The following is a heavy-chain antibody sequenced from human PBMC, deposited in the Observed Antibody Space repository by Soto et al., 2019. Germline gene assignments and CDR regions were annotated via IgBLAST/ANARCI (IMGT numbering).Heavy chain of an antibody. CDR2: IWYDGSNK. Sequence: GSLRLSCAGSGFTFRSYGMHWVRQAPGKGLEWVAVIWYDGSNKYYADSVKGRFTISRDNSKNTLYLQMNSLRAEDTAVYYCARDQDIVAGNYYYYGMDVWGQGTTVTVSS. D-gene: IGHD5-12*01. CDR3: ARDQDIVAGNYYYYGMDV. J-gene: IGHJ6*02. CDR1: GFTFRSYG. V-gene: IGHV3-33*01.